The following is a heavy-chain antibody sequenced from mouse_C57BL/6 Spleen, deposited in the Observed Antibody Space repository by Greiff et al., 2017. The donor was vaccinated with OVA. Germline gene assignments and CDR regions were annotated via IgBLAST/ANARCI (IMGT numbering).Heavy chain of an antibody. Sequence: VQLKQSGAELVRPGASVKLSCTASGFNIKDDYMHWVKQRPEQGLEWIGWIDPENGDTEYASKFQGKATITADTSSNTAYLQLSSLTSEDTAVYYCTTGSNYFWGQGTLVTVSA. J-gene: IGHJ3*01. CDR3: TTGSNYF. V-gene: IGHV14-4*01. CDR2: IDPENGDT. CDR1: GFNIKDDY. D-gene: IGHD2-5*01.